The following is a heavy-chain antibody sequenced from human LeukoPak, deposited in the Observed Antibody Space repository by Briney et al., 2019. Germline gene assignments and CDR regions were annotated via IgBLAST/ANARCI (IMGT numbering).Heavy chain of an antibody. J-gene: IGHJ4*02. V-gene: IGHV4-61*02. CDR2: IYTSGST. CDR1: GGSISSGSYY. Sequence: SGTLSLTCTVSGGSISSGSYYWSWIRQPAGKGLEWIGRIYTSGSTNYNPSLKSRVTISVDTSKNQFSLKLSSVTAADTAVYYCARIPEYCSGGSCYYPFDYWGQGTLVTVSS. CDR3: ARIPEYCSGGSCYYPFDY. D-gene: IGHD2-15*01.